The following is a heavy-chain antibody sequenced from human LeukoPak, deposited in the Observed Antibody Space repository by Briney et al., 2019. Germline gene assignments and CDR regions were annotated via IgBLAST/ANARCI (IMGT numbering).Heavy chain of an antibody. CDR2: IYYSGST. J-gene: IGHJ4*02. CDR3: ARDRTDYEAFDY. D-gene: IGHD4-17*01. CDR1: GGSISSGGYY. Sequence: SETLSLTCTVSGGSISSGGYYWSWIRQHPGKDLEWIGYIYYSGSTYYNPSLKTRVTISVDTSKNQFSLKLSSVTAADTAVYYCARDRTDYEAFDYWGQGTLVTVSS. V-gene: IGHV4-31*03.